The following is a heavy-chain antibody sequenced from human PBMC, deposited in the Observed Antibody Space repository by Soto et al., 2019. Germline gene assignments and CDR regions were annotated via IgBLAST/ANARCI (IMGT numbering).Heavy chain of an antibody. CDR1: GFMFSCCA. J-gene: IGHJ2*01. CDR2: IHGDGDYS. D-gene: IGHD1-26*01. V-gene: IGHV3-23*01. CDR3: AKNPGGGSYTNWSFAV. Sequence: EVQLLDSGGGLVQPGGSLRLCCAASGFMFSCCAMSWVRQAPGKGLEWVSTIHGDGDYSHYTDSVEGRFTISRDNSRNTLYLQMNSLRGDDTAVYYCAKNPGGGSYTNWSFAVWGRGTLVTVSS.